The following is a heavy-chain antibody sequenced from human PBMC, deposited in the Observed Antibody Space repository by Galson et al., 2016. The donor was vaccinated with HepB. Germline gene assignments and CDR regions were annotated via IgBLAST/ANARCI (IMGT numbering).Heavy chain of an antibody. V-gene: IGHV4-39*01. CDR1: GGSISSSSYY. D-gene: IGHD6-19*01. CDR2: IYYSGTT. Sequence: SETLSLTCIVSGGSISSSSYYWGWVRQLPGKGLEWIGSIYYSGTTYYNPSLTSRVTISVDTSKNQFSLKLSSVTAADTAVYYCARAYSSGWTGNYYGMDVWGKGTTVTVSS. CDR3: ARAYSSGWTGNYYGMDV. J-gene: IGHJ6*04.